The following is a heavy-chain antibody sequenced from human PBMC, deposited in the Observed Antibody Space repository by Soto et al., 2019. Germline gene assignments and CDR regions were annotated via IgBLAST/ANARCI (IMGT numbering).Heavy chain of an antibody. CDR2: ISSGSSYI. V-gene: IGHV3-21*01. D-gene: IGHD6-13*01. J-gene: IGHJ4*02. CDR3: ARGQGIAAAGSRWVDY. CDR1: GFTFSSYS. Sequence: EVQLVESGGGLVKPGGSLRLSCAASGFTFSSYSMNWVRQAPGKGLEWVSCISSGSSYIYYADSVKGRFTISRDNAKNSLYLQMNSLTAEDTAVYYCARGQGIAAAGSRWVDYWGQGTLVTVSS.